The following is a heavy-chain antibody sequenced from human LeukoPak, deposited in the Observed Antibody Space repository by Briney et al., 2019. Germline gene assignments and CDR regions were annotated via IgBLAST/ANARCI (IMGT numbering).Heavy chain of an antibody. D-gene: IGHD3-3*01. Sequence: GGSLRLSCAASEFLFSNYWMHWVRQVPGEGLVRVSRIDSDGSPTTYADSVEGRFTISRDNAHNMLYLQMNSLTAEDTAVYFCARESQQFWSVGALDVWGQGTTVTVSS. CDR3: ARESQQFWSVGALDV. V-gene: IGHV3-74*01. CDR2: IDSDGSPT. J-gene: IGHJ6*02. CDR1: EFLFSNYW.